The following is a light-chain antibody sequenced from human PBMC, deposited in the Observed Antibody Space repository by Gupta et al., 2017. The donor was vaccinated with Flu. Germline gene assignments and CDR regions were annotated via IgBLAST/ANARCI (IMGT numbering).Light chain of an antibody. CDR2: KAS. V-gene: IGKV1-5*03. CDR1: QGISNW. CDR3: QQYDTYWT. Sequence: VGDRVTITCRASQGISNWLAWYQQKPGKAPKLLIYKASNLETGVPSRFSGSGSGTEFTLTISSLQPDDFATYYCQQYDTYWTFGQGTKVEIK. J-gene: IGKJ1*01.